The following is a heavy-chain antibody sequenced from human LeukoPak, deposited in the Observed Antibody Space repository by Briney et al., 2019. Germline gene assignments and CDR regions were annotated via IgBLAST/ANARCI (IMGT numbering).Heavy chain of an antibody. J-gene: IGHJ4*02. D-gene: IGHD2-15*01. CDR1: GGSISSGGYY. Sequence: SSQTLSLTCTVSGGSISSGGYYWSWIRQHPGKGLEWIGYIYYSGSTYYNPSLKTRVTISVDTSKKQVSLKLSSVTAADTAVYDCARARYCSGGSCKYFDYWGQGTLVTVSS. CDR3: ARARYCSGGSCKYFDY. V-gene: IGHV4-31*03. CDR2: IYYSGST.